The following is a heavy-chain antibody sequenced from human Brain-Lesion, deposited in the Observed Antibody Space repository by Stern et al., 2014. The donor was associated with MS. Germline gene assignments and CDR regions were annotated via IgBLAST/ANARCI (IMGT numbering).Heavy chain of an antibody. J-gene: IGHJ5*02. Sequence: VHLVESGPGLVKPSETLSLTCIVSGDSISSRHYYWGWIRQPPGKGLQWIGSIYSSGSTYYSPSLKSRVTMSVDTSRNHFSLKLASVTAADTAIYYCARNIAVASTWVRWFDPWGPGTLVTVSS. CDR2: IYSSGST. CDR1: GDSISSRHYY. V-gene: IGHV4-39*02. CDR3: ARNIAVASTWVRWFDP. D-gene: IGHD6-19*01.